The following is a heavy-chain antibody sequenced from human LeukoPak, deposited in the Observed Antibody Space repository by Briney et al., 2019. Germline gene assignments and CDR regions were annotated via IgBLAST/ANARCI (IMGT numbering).Heavy chain of an antibody. CDR1: GFTFTNYW. D-gene: IGHD2-2*01. V-gene: IGHV3-7*01. J-gene: IGHJ6*02. CDR3: ARDGSDLGYCSSTSCLLSGYYYYYYGMDV. CDR2: IKQDGSAR. Sequence: GGSLRLSCAASGFTFTNYWMTWVRQAPGKGLEWVANIKQDGSARYYVDSVKGRFTISRDNAKNSLYLQMNSLRAEDTAVYYCARDGSDLGYCSSTSCLLSGYYYYYYGMDVWGQGTTVTVSS.